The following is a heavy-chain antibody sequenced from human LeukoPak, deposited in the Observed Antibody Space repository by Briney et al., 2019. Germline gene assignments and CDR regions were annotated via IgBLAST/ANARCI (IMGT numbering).Heavy chain of an antibody. Sequence: GGTPRLSCAASGFSFSSYDMNWVRQAPGKGLEWVSAISGSGGSTYYADSVKGRFTISRDNSKNTLYLQMNSLRAEDTAVYYCAKIGDYANWGQGTLVTVSS. CDR1: GFSFSSYD. CDR3: AKIGDYAN. J-gene: IGHJ4*02. CDR2: ISGSGGST. V-gene: IGHV3-23*01. D-gene: IGHD4-17*01.